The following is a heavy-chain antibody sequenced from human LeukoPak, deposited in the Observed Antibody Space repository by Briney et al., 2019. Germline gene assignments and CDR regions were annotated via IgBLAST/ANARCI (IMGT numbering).Heavy chain of an antibody. CDR1: GGSIRSYY. J-gene: IGHJ6*02. CDR2: IYYIGST. CDR3: ARYGTGDDGDYYYYPMNV. Sequence: KPSETLSLTCTVSGGSIRSYYWSWIRQSPGKGLEWIGYIYYIGSTNYNPSLKSRVTMSVDTSTNRFSLKLRSVTAADTAVYYCARYGTGDDGDYYYYPMNVWGQGTTVTVSS. D-gene: IGHD4-17*01. V-gene: IGHV4-59*01.